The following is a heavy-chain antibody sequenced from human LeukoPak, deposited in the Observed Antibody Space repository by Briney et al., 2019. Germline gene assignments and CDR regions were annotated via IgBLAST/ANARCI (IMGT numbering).Heavy chain of an antibody. Sequence: SQTLSLTCAISRDSVSSNSAACNWIRQSPSRGLEWLGRTYYRSKWYNDYAVSVKSRITINPDTSKNQFSLQLNSVTPEDTAVYYCARVFRYSGSSVWGQGTLVTVSS. D-gene: IGHD1-26*01. CDR1: RDSVSSNSAA. V-gene: IGHV6-1*01. CDR2: TYYRSKWYN. J-gene: IGHJ4*02. CDR3: ARVFRYSGSSV.